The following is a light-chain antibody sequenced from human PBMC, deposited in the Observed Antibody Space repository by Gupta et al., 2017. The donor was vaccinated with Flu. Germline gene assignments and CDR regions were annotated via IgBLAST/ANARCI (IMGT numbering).Light chain of an antibody. CDR3: QQCYSTPCT. V-gene: IGKV1-39*01. J-gene: IGKJ3*01. CDR1: QSISSY. CDR2: AAS. Sequence: DIQMPPSPSSLSASAGDRVTITCRASQSISSYLNWYQQKPGKAPKLLIYAASSLQSGVPSRFSGSGSGTDFTLTISSLQPEDFATYYCQQCYSTPCTFGPGTKVDIK.